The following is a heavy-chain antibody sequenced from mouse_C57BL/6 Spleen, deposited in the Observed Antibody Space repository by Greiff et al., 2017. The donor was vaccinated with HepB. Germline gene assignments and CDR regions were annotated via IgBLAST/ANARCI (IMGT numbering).Heavy chain of an antibody. D-gene: IGHD2-4*01. CDR2: IYPGSGST. CDR3: ARGGLYDYDGEGYYAMDY. V-gene: IGHV1-55*01. CDR1: GYTFTSYW. J-gene: IGHJ4*01. Sequence: VQLQQPGAELVKPGASVKMSCKASGYTFTSYWITWVKQRPGQGLEWIGDIYPGSGSTNYNEKFKSKATLTVDTSSSTAYMQLSSLTSEDSSVYYCARGGLYDYDGEGYYAMDYWGQGTSVTVSS.